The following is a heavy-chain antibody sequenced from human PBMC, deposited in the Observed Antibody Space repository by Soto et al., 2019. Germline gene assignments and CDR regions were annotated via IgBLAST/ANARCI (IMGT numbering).Heavy chain of an antibody. D-gene: IGHD6-6*01. CDR1: GGTFSSYT. CDR2: IIPILGIA. J-gene: IGHJ6*03. Sequence: SVKVSCKASGGTFSSYTISWVRQAPGQGLEWMGRIIPILGIANYAQKFQGRVTITADKSTSTAYMELSSLRSEDTAVYYCARGNSSSPDYYYYYMDVWGKGTTVTVSS. CDR3: ARGNSSSPDYYYYYMDV. V-gene: IGHV1-69*02.